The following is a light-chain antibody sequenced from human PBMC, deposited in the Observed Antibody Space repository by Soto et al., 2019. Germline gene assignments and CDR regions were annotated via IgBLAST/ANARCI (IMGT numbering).Light chain of an antibody. CDR2: WAS. V-gene: IGKV4-1*01. J-gene: IGKJ2*01. CDR3: QRYYSTPYT. Sequence: DIVMTQSPGSLAVSLGERATINCKSSQSVLYSSNNRNYLAWYLQKPGQPPKLLIYWASTRESGVPDRFSGSGSGTDFTLTISSLQAEDVAVYYCQRYYSTPYTFGQGTKVEIK. CDR1: QSVLYSSNNRNY.